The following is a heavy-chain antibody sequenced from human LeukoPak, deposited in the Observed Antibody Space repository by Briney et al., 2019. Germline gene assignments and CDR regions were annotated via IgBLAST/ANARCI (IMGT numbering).Heavy chain of an antibody. J-gene: IGHJ3*02. Sequence: SETLSLTCTVSGDSIISGSYYWGWIRQPPGKGLEWIGEINHSGSTNYNPSLKSRVTISVDTSKNQFSLKLSSVTAADTAVYYCARDVLRRTGFDAFDIWGQGTMVTVSS. D-gene: IGHD3-16*01. V-gene: IGHV4-39*07. CDR3: ARDVLRRTGFDAFDI. CDR2: INHSGST. CDR1: GDSIISGSYY.